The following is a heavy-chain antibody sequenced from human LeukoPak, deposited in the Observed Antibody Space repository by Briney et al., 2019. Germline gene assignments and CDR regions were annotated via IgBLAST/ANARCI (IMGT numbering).Heavy chain of an antibody. Sequence: SETLSLTCTVPGGSMSRYYWSWIRQSPVRGLEWIGYISSRGGTNYNPSLKSRVTMSVDTSKNQFSLKLSSVTAADTAMYYCARDDPPHYDFWSGYTALGYYYYGMDVWGQGTTVTVSS. CDR1: GGSMSRYY. CDR3: ARDDPPHYDFWSGYTALGYYYYGMDV. V-gene: IGHV4-59*12. CDR2: ISSRGGT. D-gene: IGHD3-3*01. J-gene: IGHJ6*02.